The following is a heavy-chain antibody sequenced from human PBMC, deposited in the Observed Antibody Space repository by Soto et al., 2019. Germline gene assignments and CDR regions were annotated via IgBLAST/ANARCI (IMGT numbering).Heavy chain of an antibody. Sequence: PSETLSLTCTVSGGSISSYYWSWIRQPPGKGLEWIGYIYYSGSTNYNPSLKSRVTISVDTSKNQFSLKLSSVTAADTAVYYCARAGDSYYYYYMDVWGKGTTVTVS. CDR2: IYYSGST. J-gene: IGHJ6*03. V-gene: IGHV4-59*01. CDR3: ARAGDSYYYYYMDV. CDR1: GGSISSYY. D-gene: IGHD2-21*02.